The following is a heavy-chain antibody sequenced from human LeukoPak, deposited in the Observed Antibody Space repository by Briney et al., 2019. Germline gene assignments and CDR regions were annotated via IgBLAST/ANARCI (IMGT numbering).Heavy chain of an antibody. D-gene: IGHD6-13*01. Sequence: SQTLSLTCTVSGGSISSGDYYWSWIRQPPGKGLEWIGYIYYSGSTYYNPSLKSRVTISVDTSKNQFSLKLSSVTAADTAVYYCVRAYMSSWYFNWFDPWGQGTLVTVSS. CDR2: IYYSGST. V-gene: IGHV4-30-4*08. J-gene: IGHJ5*02. CDR1: GGSISSGDYY. CDR3: VRAYMSSWYFNWFDP.